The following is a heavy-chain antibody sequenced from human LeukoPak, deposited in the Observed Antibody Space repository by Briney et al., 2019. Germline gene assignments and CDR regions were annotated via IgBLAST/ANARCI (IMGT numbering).Heavy chain of an antibody. CDR2: ITGSGDST. J-gene: IGHJ4*02. Sequence: PGGSLRLSCAASGFTFSSYAMSWVRQAPGKGLEWVSAITGSGDSTFYADSVKGRCTISRDNSKNTLSLQMNTLRAEDTAVYYCAKENPVGGTNYFDYWGQGTLVTASS. CDR3: AKENPVGGTNYFDY. D-gene: IGHD1-26*01. CDR1: GFTFSSYA. V-gene: IGHV3-23*01.